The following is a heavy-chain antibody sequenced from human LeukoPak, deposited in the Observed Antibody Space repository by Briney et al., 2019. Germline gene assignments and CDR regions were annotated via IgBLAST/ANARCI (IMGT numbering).Heavy chain of an antibody. J-gene: IGHJ6*02. D-gene: IGHD6-25*01. CDR1: GGSISNYY. V-gene: IGHV4-4*07. CDR3: ARVSPIAAAGSSYYYAIDV. Sequence: ETLSLTCNVSGGSISNYYWTWIRQPAGKGLEWIGRIYSSGTTTYNPSLKSRVAMSVDTSRDQFSLKLNSVTAADTAVYYCARVSPIAAAGSSYYYAIDVWGQGTTATVSS. CDR2: IYSSGTT.